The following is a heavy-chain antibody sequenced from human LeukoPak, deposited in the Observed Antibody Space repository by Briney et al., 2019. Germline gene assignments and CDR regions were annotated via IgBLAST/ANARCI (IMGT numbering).Heavy chain of an antibody. V-gene: IGHV3-7*03. J-gene: IGHJ4*02. CDR1: GFSFSSYW. D-gene: IGHD3-22*01. CDR2: IKQDGSAR. Sequence: GGSLRLSCAASGFSFSSYWMSWVRQAPGKGLEWVANIKQDGSARYYVDSVKGRFTISRDNAKNSLYLQMNSLRAEDTAVYYCAGGRYYDSSGYYWAFDYWGQGTLVTVSS. CDR3: AGGRYYDSSGYYWAFDY.